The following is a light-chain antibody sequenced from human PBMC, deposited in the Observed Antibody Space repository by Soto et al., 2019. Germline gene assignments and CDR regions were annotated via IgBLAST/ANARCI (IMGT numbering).Light chain of an antibody. CDR1: SSDVGGYDY. CDR2: EVT. V-gene: IGLV2-8*01. J-gene: IGLJ2*01. CDR3: QVWDTSSDQVV. Sequence: QSALTQPPSASGSPGQSVTISCTGTSSDVGGYDYVSWYQQRPGKAPKLLIHEVTKRPSGVPDRFSGSNSGSTATLTISRVEAGDEADYYCQVWDTSSDQVVFGGGTKLTVL.